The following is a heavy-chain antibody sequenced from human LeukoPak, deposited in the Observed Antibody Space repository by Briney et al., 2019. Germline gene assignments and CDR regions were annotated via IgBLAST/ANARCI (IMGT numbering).Heavy chain of an antibody. D-gene: IGHD2-2*01. Sequence: GGPLRLSCAASGFPFSSYAMHWVRQAPGKGLEWVAVISYDGSNKYYAHSVKGRFTITRDNSKNTLYLQMNSLRAEDTAVYYCARAQYPDYAENHYYHYCGMDVWGQGTTVSVPS. CDR1: GFPFSSYA. CDR2: ISYDGSNK. CDR3: ARAQYPDYAENHYYHYCGMDV. V-gene: IGHV3-30-3*01. J-gene: IGHJ6*02.